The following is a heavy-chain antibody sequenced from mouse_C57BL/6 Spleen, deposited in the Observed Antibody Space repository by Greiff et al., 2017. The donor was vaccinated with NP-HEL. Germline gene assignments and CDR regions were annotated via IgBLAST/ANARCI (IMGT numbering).Heavy chain of an antibody. CDR1: GYTFTSYW. V-gene: IGHV1-69*01. J-gene: IGHJ3*01. D-gene: IGHD1-1*01. CDR2: IDPSDSYT. CDR3: ARWGYYGSSSFAY. Sequence: QVQLQQPGAELVMPGASVKLSCKASGYTFTSYWMHWVKQRPGQGLEWIGEIDPSDSYTNYNQKFKGKSTLTVDKSSSTAYMQLSSLTSEDSAVYYCARWGYYGSSSFAYWGQGTLVTVSA.